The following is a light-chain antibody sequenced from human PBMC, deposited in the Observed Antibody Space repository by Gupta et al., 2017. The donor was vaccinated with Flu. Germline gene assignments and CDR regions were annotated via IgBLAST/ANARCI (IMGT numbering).Light chain of an antibody. CDR1: QCISSC. V-gene: IGKV1-8*01. Sequence: PSSFSASTGGRVTITCRASQCISSCLAWYQQKPCFFPSLLRHTASGGEWSSELCFSDLEVRTSLSTGSSLQYEDFSVYYCQQHNNRSPRTFGGGTKVEIK. CDR3: QQHNNRSPRT. J-gene: IGKJ4*01. CDR2: TAS.